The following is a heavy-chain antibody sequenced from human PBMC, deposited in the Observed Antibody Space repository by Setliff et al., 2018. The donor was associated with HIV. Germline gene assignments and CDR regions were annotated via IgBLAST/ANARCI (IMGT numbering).Heavy chain of an antibody. CDR1: GGTFSSYA. Sequence: GASVKVSCKVSGGTFSSYAFSWVRRAPGQGLEWMGRIIPLFGSANYAHNFQGRVTITADKSTSTAYMELSSLISDDTAVYYCARDYSSSSRPSSDAFDIWGQGTMVTVSS. J-gene: IGHJ3*02. CDR2: IIPLFGSA. V-gene: IGHV1-69*06. CDR3: ARDYSSSSRPSSDAFDI. D-gene: IGHD6-6*01.